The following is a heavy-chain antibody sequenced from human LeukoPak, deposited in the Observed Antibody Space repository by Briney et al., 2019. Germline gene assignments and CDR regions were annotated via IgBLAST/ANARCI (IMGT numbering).Heavy chain of an antibody. V-gene: IGHV4-39*07. CDR2: IYTSGST. J-gene: IGHJ5*02. D-gene: IGHD3-10*01. Sequence: KPSETLSLTCTVSGGSISSSSYYWGWIRQPPGKGLEWIGRIYTSGSTNYNPSLKSRVTISVDTSKNQFSLKLSSVTAADTAVYYCARDTEYDFGEVIWFDPWGQGTLVTVSS. CDR3: ARDTEYDFGEVIWFDP. CDR1: GGSISSSSYY.